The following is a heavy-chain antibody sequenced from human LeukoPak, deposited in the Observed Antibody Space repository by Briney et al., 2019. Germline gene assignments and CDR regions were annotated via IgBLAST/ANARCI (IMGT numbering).Heavy chain of an antibody. Sequence: PGGSLRLSCAASGFSINSYEINWVRQAPGKGLEWVSYISSSGTTIYLADSVKGRFSMSRDTAKNSLYLQMNSLRAEDTAVYYCARAGYSYGDFDYWGQGTLVTVSS. V-gene: IGHV3-48*03. CDR2: ISSSGTTI. CDR1: GFSINSYE. D-gene: IGHD5-18*01. CDR3: ARAGYSYGDFDY. J-gene: IGHJ4*02.